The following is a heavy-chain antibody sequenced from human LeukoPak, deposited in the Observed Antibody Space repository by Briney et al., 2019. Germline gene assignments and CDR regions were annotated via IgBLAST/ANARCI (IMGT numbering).Heavy chain of an antibody. J-gene: IGHJ4*02. D-gene: IGHD3-10*01. V-gene: IGHV1-3*01. CDR1: GYTFTSYA. Sequence: ASVKVSCKASGYTFTSYAMHWVRQAPGQRLEWMGWINAGNGNTKYSQKFQGRVTITGDTSASTAYMELSSLRSEDTAVYYCARDYYGSGSHIKYYFDYWGQGTLVTVSS. CDR2: INAGNGNT. CDR3: ARDYYGSGSHIKYYFDY.